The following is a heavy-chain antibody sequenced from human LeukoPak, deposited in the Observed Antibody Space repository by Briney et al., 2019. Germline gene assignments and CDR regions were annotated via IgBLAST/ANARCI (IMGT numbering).Heavy chain of an antibody. J-gene: IGHJ4*02. CDR1: GCTFSSYA. CDR2: ITGSSAST. D-gene: IGHD3-22*01. CDR3: AKLDYYDTH. Sequence: GGSLRLSCAASGCTFSSYAMSWVRQAPGKGLEWVSSITGSSASTYYADSVKGRFTISRDNSKNTLYLQMNSLRAEDTAVYFCAKLDYYDTHWGQGTLVTVSS. V-gene: IGHV3-23*01.